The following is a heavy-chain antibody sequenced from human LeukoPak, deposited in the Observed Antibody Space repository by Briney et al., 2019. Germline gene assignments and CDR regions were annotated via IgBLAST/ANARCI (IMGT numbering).Heavy chain of an antibody. CDR1: GYTFTSYA. CDR3: ARAPRGNSGYCSSISCTDHRYNWFDP. D-gene: IGHD2-2*01. CDR2: INAGNGNT. J-gene: IGHJ5*02. V-gene: IGHV1-3*01. Sequence: GASVTVSCKASGYTFTSYAMHWVRQAPGQRLEWMGWINAGNGNTKYSQKFQGRVTITRDTSASTAYMEVSSLRSEDTAVYYCARAPRGNSGYCSSISCTDHRYNWFDPWGQGTLVTVSS.